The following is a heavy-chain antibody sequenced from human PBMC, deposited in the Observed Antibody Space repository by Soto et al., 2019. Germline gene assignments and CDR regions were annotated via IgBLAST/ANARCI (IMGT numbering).Heavy chain of an antibody. CDR2: IKQDGSEK. D-gene: IGHD5-12*01. CDR3: ARTVCSSGYDHFDY. V-gene: IGHV3-7*01. CDR1: GFTFSSYW. Sequence: GGSLRLSCAASGFTFSSYWMSWVRQAPGKGLEWVSNIKQDGSEKYYVDSVKGRFTISRDNAKNSLYLQMNSLRAEDTAVYFCARTVCSSGYDHFDYWGQGTLVTVSS. J-gene: IGHJ4*02.